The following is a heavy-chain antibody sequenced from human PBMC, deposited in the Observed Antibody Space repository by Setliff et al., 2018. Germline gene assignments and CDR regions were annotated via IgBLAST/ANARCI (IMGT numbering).Heavy chain of an antibody. CDR3: ATLLYGRGWYRYFES. V-gene: IGHV3-53*01. D-gene: IGHD6-19*01. CDR1: GITVSNNF. CDR2: IYNQGST. J-gene: IGHJ4*02. Sequence: LRLSCVVSGITVSNNFWSWVRQAPGKGLKWVSVIYNQGSTYYADSVKGRFTISRDISKSTLYLQMNSLRAEDTAVYYCATLLYGRGWYRYFESWGQGTLVTVSS.